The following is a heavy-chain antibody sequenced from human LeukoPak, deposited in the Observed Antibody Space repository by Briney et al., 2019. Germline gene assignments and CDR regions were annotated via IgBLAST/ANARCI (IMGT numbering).Heavy chain of an antibody. CDR3: ARLKYYYDSSGYRAEYFQH. CDR2: IYYSGST. J-gene: IGHJ1*01. Sequence: SETLSLTCTVSGGSISSYYWSWIRQPPGKGLEWIGYIYYSGSTNYNPSLKSRVTISVYTSKNQFSLKLSSVTAADTAVYYCARLKYYYDSSGYRAEYFQHWGQGTLATVSS. D-gene: IGHD3-22*01. CDR1: GGSISSYY. V-gene: IGHV4-59*01.